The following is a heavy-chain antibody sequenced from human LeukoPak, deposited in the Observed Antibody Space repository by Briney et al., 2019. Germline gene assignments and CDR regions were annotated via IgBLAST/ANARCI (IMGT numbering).Heavy chain of an antibody. J-gene: IGHJ6*03. Sequence: ASVKVSCKASGYTFTSYYMHWVRQAPGQGLEWMGIINPSGGSTSYAQKFQGRVTMTRDTSTSTVYMELSSLRSEDTAVYYCAREARDGYYYYYMDVWGKGTTVTISS. CDR2: INPSGGST. D-gene: IGHD5-24*01. CDR1: GYTFTSYY. V-gene: IGHV1-46*01. CDR3: AREARDGYYYYYMDV.